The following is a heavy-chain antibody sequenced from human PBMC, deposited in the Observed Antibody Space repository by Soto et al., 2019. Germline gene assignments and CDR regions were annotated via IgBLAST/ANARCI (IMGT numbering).Heavy chain of an antibody. CDR2: IRSKANSFAT. CDR1: GFTFSGSA. D-gene: IGHD3-16*01. CDR3: TRQHYAALDAFDI. Sequence: GGSLRLSCAASGFTFSGSAMHWVRQASGKGLEWVGRIRSKANSFATSYGASVKGRFTISRDDSKNTTFLQMSSLKTEDTALYYCTRQHYAALDAFDIWGLGTMVTVSS. J-gene: IGHJ3*02. V-gene: IGHV3-73*01.